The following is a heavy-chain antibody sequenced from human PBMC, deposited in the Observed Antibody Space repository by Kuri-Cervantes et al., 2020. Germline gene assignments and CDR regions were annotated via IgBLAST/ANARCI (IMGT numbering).Heavy chain of an antibody. J-gene: IGHJ5*02. CDR3: ARDRKQWLVPSWFDP. V-gene: IGHV4-30-4*01. CDR2: IYYSGST. D-gene: IGHD6-19*01. CDR1: GGSISSGDYY. Sequence: SCTVSGGSISSGDYYWSWIRQPPGKGLEWIGYIYYSGSTYYNPSLKSRVTISVDTSKNQFSVKLSSVTAADTAVYYCARDRKQWLVPSWFDPWGQGTLVTVSS.